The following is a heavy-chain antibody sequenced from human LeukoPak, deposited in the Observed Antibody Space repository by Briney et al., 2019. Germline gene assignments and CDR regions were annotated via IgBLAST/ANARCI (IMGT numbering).Heavy chain of an antibody. V-gene: IGHV1-3*01. CDR3: ARESQEGAFDY. CDR2: INAGTGNT. Sequence: ASVKVSCKAPGYTFTSYAMHWVRQAPGQRLEWMGWINAGTGNTKFSQKFQGRVTITRDTSASTAYMELSSLRSEDTAVYYCARESQEGAFDYWGQGTLVTVSS. J-gene: IGHJ4*02. CDR1: GYTFTSYA.